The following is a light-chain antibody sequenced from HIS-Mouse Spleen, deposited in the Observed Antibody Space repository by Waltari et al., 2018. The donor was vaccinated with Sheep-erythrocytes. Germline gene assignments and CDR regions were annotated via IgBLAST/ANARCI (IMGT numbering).Light chain of an antibody. J-gene: IGLJ2*01. CDR3: CSYAGSYTVV. CDR2: DVS. CDR1: NSDVGGYNY. Sequence: QSALTQPRSVSGSPGQSVTIPCTGTNSDVGGYNYVSWYQQHPGKAPKLMIYDVSKRPSGVPDRFSGSKSGNTASLTISGLQAEDEADYYCCSYAGSYTVVFGGGTKLTVL. V-gene: IGLV2-11*01.